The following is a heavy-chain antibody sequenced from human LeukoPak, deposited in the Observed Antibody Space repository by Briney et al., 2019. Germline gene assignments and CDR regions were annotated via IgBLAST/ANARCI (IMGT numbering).Heavy chain of an antibody. J-gene: IGHJ4*02. CDR1: GGSFSGYY. Sequence: SETLSLTCAVYGGSFSGYYWSWIRQPPGKGLEWIGEINHSGSTNYNPSLKSRVTISVDTSKNQFSLKLSSVTAADTAVYYCARGRASYYGSGSYFANWGQGTLVTVSS. V-gene: IGHV4-34*01. CDR2: INHSGST. D-gene: IGHD3-10*01. CDR3: ARGRASYYGSGSYFAN.